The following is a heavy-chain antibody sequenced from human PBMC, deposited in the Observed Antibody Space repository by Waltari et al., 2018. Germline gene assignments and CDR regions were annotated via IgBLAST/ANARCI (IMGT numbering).Heavy chain of an antibody. Sequence: QVQLVQSGTEVKKPGASVKVSCKVSGYTLTELSMHWGRQGPGKGPEWMGGFDPEEGEIVYAQKFQGRVTMTEDTSTDTAYMKLSSLRSEDTAMYYCATIPSLSVSGPFDFWGQGTLVTVSS. CDR1: GYTLTELS. D-gene: IGHD1-1*01. J-gene: IGHJ4*02. CDR3: ATIPSLSVSGPFDF. CDR2: FDPEEGEI. V-gene: IGHV1-24*01.